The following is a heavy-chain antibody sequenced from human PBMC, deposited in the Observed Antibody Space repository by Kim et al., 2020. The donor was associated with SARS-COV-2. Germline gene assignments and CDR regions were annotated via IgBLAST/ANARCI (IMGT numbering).Heavy chain of an antibody. V-gene: IGHV3-11*01. CDR3: VREPSN. CDR2: GSST. Sequence: GSSTDYADSVNGRFNISRDTAKRSVSLQMNSLTPEDTAVYYCVREPSNWGQGTLVTVSS. J-gene: IGHJ4*02.